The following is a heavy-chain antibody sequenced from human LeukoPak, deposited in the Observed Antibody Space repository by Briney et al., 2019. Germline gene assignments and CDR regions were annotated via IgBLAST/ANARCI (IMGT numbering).Heavy chain of an antibody. J-gene: IGHJ3*02. CDR1: GLTFSSYG. D-gene: IGHD3-9*01. CDR3: AKDMVDILTGYYAFDI. V-gene: IGHV3-30*18. Sequence: PGGSLRLSCAASGLTFSSYGMHWVRQTPGKGLEWMALISYDGSTKYYTDSVKGRFSISRDNSKNTLYLQMNSLRADDTAVYYCAKDMVDILTGYYAFDIWGQGTMVTVSS. CDR2: ISYDGSTK.